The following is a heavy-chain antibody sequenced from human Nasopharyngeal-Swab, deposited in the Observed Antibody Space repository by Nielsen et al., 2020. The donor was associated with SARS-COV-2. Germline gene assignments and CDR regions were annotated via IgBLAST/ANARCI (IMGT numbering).Heavy chain of an antibody. Sequence: SETLSLTCAVYGGSFSGYYWSWIRQPPGKGLEWIGEINHSGSTNYNPPLKSRVTISVDTSKNQFSLKLSSVTAADTAVYYCARVRGGAPYYYGSGSRLAFDIWGQGTMVTVSS. D-gene: IGHD3-10*01. CDR3: ARVRGGAPYYYGSGSRLAFDI. CDR1: GGSFSGYY. J-gene: IGHJ3*02. V-gene: IGHV4-34*01. CDR2: INHSGST.